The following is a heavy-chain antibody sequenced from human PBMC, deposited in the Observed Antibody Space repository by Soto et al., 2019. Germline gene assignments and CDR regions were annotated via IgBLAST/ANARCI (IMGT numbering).Heavy chain of an antibody. V-gene: IGHV4-59*08. CDR3: ARWNYDILTGSGYYYMDV. CDR2: IYYSGST. CDR1: GGSISSYY. D-gene: IGHD3-9*01. J-gene: IGHJ6*03. Sequence: SETLSLTCTVSGGSISSYYWSWIRQPPGKGLEWIGYIYYSGSTNYNPSLKSRVTISVDTSKNQFSLKLSSVTAAGTAVYYCARWNYDILTGSGYYYMDVWGKGTTVTVSS.